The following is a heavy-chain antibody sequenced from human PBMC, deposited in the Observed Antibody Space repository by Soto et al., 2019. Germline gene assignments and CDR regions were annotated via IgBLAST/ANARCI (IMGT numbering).Heavy chain of an antibody. J-gene: IGHJ4*02. Sequence: SETLSLTCTVSGGSVSSGSYYWSWIRQPPGKGLEWIGYIYYSGSTIYTPPLKSRVDIAVDASKNQFSLRVNSVTAADTAVYYCARARPGSYFEFEYWGQGTLVTVSS. CDR2: IYYSGST. V-gene: IGHV4-61*01. CDR1: GGSVSSGSYY. D-gene: IGHD3-10*01. CDR3: ARARPGSYFEFEY.